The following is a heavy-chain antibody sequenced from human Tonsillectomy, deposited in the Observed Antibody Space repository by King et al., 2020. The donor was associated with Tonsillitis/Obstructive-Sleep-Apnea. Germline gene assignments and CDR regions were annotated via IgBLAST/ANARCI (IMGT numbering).Heavy chain of an antibody. CDR2: ISYDGSNK. D-gene: IGHD3-22*01. V-gene: IGHV3-30*04. J-gene: IGHJ3*02. CDR1: GFTFSTYA. Sequence: VQLVESGGGVVQPGRSLRLSCAASGFTFSTYAIHWVRQAPGKGLEWVAVISYDGSNKYYADSVKGRFTIYRDNSKNTLDLQMNSLRAEDTAVYYCAREGIYDSSGYADAFDIWGQGTMVTVSS. CDR3: AREGIYDSSGYADAFDI.